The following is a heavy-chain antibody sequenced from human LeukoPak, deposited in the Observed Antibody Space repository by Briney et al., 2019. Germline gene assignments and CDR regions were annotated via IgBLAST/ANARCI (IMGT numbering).Heavy chain of an antibody. D-gene: IGHD3-16*01. Sequence: PGGSLRLSCAASRFTFSNHAMSWVRRAPGQGLEWVAAISVSGGSTYYADSVKGRFAISRDNSKNTLYLQMNNLRAEDTAVYYCAKGGWGDPFDYWGQGTLVTVSS. CDR1: RFTFSNHA. V-gene: IGHV3-23*01. J-gene: IGHJ4*02. CDR2: ISVSGGST. CDR3: AKGGWGDPFDY.